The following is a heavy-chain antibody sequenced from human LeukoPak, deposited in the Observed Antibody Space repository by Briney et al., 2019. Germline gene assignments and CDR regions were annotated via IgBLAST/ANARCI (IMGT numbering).Heavy chain of an antibody. Sequence: GGSLRLSCVASGFTFSNYNMNWVRQAPGKGLEWVSYISSSSSTIYYADSVKGRFTISRDDAKNSLYLQMNSLRDEDTAVYYCARPAYDFWSGYPNDAFDIWGQGTMVTVSS. CDR1: GFTFSNYN. D-gene: IGHD3-3*01. V-gene: IGHV3-48*02. J-gene: IGHJ3*02. CDR3: ARPAYDFWSGYPNDAFDI. CDR2: ISSSSSTI.